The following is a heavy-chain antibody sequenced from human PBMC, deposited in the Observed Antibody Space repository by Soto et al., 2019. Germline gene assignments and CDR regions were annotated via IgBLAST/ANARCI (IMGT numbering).Heavy chain of an antibody. CDR2: IWYDGSNK. CDR1: GLTFCSYG. J-gene: IGHJ6*02. CDR3: GRAPGLNYYYGMDV. V-gene: IGHV3-33*01. Sequence: PGGSMGLSCAASGLTFCSYGMHWVRQAPGKGLEWVAVIWYDGSNKYYADSVNGRFTISRDNSKNTLYLQMNSLRAEDTAVYYCGRAPGLNYYYGMDVGAQGPTVTLS.